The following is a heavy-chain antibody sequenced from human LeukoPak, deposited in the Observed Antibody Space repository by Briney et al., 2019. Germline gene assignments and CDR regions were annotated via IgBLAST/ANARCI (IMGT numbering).Heavy chain of an antibody. J-gene: IGHJ4*02. CDR1: GGTFSSYA. CDR3: AVRLAVATSPFDY. Sequence: SVKVSCKASGGTFSSYAISWVRQAPGQGLEWLGRIIPIFGTANYAQKFQGRVTITTDESTSTAYMELSSLRSEDTAVYYCAVRLAVATSPFDYWGQGTLVTVSS. D-gene: IGHD6-19*01. CDR2: IIPIFGTA. V-gene: IGHV1-69*05.